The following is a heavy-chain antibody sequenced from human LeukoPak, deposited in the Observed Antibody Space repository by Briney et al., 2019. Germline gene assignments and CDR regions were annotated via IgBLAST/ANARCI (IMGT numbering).Heavy chain of an antibody. J-gene: IGHJ6*03. D-gene: IGHD1-1*01. CDR3: AREDNVWNLLYNYYMDV. V-gene: IGHV3-11*01. Sequence: GGSLRLSCAASGFIFSDYYVTWIRQAPGKGLEWVAHIDVRGDTILYADSVKGRFTISRDSAKNSLFLQMNSLRVEDTAVYYCAREDNVWNLLYNYYMDVWGKGTTVTVS. CDR1: GFIFSDYY. CDR2: IDVRGDTI.